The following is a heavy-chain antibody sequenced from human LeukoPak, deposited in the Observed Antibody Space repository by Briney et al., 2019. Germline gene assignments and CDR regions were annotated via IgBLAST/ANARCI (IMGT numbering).Heavy chain of an antibody. Sequence: ASVKVSCKASGYTFTSYYMHWVRQAPGQGLEWMGIINPSGGSTSYAQKFQGRVTMTRDTSTSTAYMELSSLRSEDTAVYYCARDHYDFWSGYYYYGMDVWGQGTTVTVSS. CDR3: ARDHYDFWSGYYYYGMDV. J-gene: IGHJ6*02. CDR1: GYTFTSYY. D-gene: IGHD3-3*01. CDR2: INPSGGST. V-gene: IGHV1-46*01.